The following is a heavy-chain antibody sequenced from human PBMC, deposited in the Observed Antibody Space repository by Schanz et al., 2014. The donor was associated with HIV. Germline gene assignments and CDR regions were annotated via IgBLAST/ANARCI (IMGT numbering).Heavy chain of an antibody. V-gene: IGHV1-2*02. Sequence: QVQLMQSGAEVKEPGASVKVSCKASGYTFSGHYLHWVRQAPGQGLEWMGWINPNSGGTNYAQKFQGRVTISRDTSISTAYMEVSRLRSDDTAVYYCARGRYSGSYYNYWGQGTLVTVSS. CDR1: GYTFSGHY. J-gene: IGHJ4*02. CDR3: ARGRYSGSYYNY. CDR2: INPNSGGT. D-gene: IGHD1-26*01.